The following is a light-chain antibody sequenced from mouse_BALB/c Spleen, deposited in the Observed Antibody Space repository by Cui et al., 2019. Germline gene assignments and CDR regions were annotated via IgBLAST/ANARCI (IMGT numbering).Light chain of an antibody. CDR3: QQDYSSPYT. CDR2: YAS. V-gene: IGKV6-32*01. CDR1: QSVSND. J-gene: IGKJ2*01. Sequence: SIVMTQTPNFLLVSAGDRVTITCKASQSVSNDVAWYQQQPGQSPKLLIYYASNRYTGVPDRFTGSGYGTDFTFTISTVQAEDLAVYFCQQDYSSPYTFGGGTKLEIK.